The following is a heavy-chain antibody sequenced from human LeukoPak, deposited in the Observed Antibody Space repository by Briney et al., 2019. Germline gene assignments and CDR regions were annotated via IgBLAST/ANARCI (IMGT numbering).Heavy chain of an antibody. D-gene: IGHD3-16*01. J-gene: IGHJ4*01. Sequence: SETLSLTCTVSGYPISSGYYWGWIRQPPGKGLEWIGSIYHSGSTYYNPSLKSRVTMSVDTSKNQFSLKLSSVTAADTAVYYCARGGEFDYWGHGTLVTVSS. CDR1: GYPISSGYY. CDR2: IYHSGST. V-gene: IGHV4-38-2*02. CDR3: ARGGEFDY.